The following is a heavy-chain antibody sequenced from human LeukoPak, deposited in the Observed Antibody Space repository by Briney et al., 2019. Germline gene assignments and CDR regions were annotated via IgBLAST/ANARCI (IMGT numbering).Heavy chain of an antibody. CDR2: ISWNSGSI. J-gene: IGHJ4*02. CDR3: AKRGGFEGGYYLDY. Sequence: PGGSLRLSCAGSGFIFNNYAMHWVRQPPGKGLEWVSGISWNSGSIDYADSVKGRFTISRDNAKNSLYLQMNSLRAEDTALYYCAKRGGFEGGYYLDYWGQGTLVTVSS. V-gene: IGHV3-9*01. CDR1: GFIFNNYA. D-gene: IGHD3-16*01.